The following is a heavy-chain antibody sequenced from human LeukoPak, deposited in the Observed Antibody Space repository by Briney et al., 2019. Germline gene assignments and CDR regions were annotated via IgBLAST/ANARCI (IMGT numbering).Heavy chain of an antibody. Sequence: GGSLRLSCAASGFTFSSYAMHWVRQAPGKGLEWVAVISYDGSNKYYADSVKGRFTISRDNSKNTLYLQMNSLRAEDTAVYYCARDSAIGYYDFWSGYFNWFDPWGQGTLVTVSS. CDR1: GFTFSSYA. V-gene: IGHV3-30-3*01. CDR3: ARDSAIGYYDFWSGYFNWFDP. D-gene: IGHD3-3*01. CDR2: ISYDGSNK. J-gene: IGHJ5*02.